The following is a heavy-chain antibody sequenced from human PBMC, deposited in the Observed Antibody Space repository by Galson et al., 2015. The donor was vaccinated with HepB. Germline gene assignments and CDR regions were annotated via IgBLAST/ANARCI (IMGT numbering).Heavy chain of an antibody. CDR1: GYSFTSYG. J-gene: IGHJ3*02. Sequence: SVKVSCKASGYSFTSYGVTWVRQAPGQGLQWMGWISGYNGRAIYAQEFQDRVTLTTDTSTTTASMEVRRLTSDDTAIYYCARDLAAETTDAFDIWGQGTMVIDSS. D-gene: IGHD6-13*01. CDR3: ARDLAAETTDAFDI. V-gene: IGHV1-18*01. CDR2: ISGYNGRA.